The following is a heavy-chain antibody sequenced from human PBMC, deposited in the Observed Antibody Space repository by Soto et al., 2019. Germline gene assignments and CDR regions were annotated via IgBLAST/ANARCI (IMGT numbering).Heavy chain of an antibody. V-gene: IGHV4-59*08. D-gene: IGHD2-15*01. CDR1: GGSISGYY. Sequence: SETLSLTCSASGGSISGYYWSWIRQPPGRGLEWVGYIYYTGTAYYNPSLRSRVTISVDTSKNQFSLKLSSVTAADTAVYYCARHCSGGSCYWGVVDYWGQGTLVTVSS. CDR3: ARHCSGGSCYWGVVDY. CDR2: IYYTGTA. J-gene: IGHJ4*02.